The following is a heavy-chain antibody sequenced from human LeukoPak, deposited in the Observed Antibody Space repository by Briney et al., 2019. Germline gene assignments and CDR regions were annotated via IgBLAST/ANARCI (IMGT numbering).Heavy chain of an antibody. D-gene: IGHD5-24*01. Sequence: ASVKVSCKASGYTFTGYYMHWVRQAPGQGLEWMGWINPNSGGTNYAQRFQGRVTMTRDTSVSTAYMELSRLRSDDTAVYYCAGDGYNSRRFFDYWGQGTLVTVSS. CDR2: INPNSGGT. CDR1: GYTFTGYY. V-gene: IGHV1-2*02. J-gene: IGHJ4*02. CDR3: AGDGYNSRRFFDY.